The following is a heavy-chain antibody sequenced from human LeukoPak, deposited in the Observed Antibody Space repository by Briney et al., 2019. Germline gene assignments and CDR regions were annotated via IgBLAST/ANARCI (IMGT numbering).Heavy chain of an antibody. CDR3: ARSGYCNSNRCYRYYFDY. V-gene: IGHV4-39*01. CDR1: GGSISSSSYY. D-gene: IGHD2-2*01. Sequence: SETLSLTCTVSGGSISSSSYYWGWIRQPPGKGLEWIGSIFYSGNTYSNPSPKSRVTISVDTSKNQFSLKLSSVTAADTAVYYCARSGYCNSNRCYRYYFDYWGQGTLVTVSS. J-gene: IGHJ4*02. CDR2: IFYSGNT.